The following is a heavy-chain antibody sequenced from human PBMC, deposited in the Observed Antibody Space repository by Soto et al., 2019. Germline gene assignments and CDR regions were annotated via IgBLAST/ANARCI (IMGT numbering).Heavy chain of an antibody. CDR3: ARGHWGPIFGVDYLDY. Sequence: SETLSLTCAVYGESFSGYYWSWIRQTPGKGLEWIGEINHSGNTNYNPSLKSRVTISVDTSKNQFSLRLSSVTAADTAVYYCARGHWGPIFGVDYLDYWGQGTLVTVSS. V-gene: IGHV4-34*01. CDR1: GESFSGYY. J-gene: IGHJ4*02. D-gene: IGHD3-3*01. CDR2: INHSGNT.